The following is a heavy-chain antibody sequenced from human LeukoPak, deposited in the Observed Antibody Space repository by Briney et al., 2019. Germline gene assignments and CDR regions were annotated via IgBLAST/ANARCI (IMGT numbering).Heavy chain of an antibody. D-gene: IGHD3-22*01. J-gene: IGHJ4*02. CDR2: IYHSGST. CDR1: GGSITSGGYS. Sequence: SETLSLTCAVSGGSITSGGYSWSWIRQPPGKGLEWIGYIYHSGSTYYNPSLESRVTISLDRSKHQFSLNLTSVTAADTAVYYCAGLVGRYSSGLYYYYFDYWGQGTLVTVSS. CDR3: AGLVGRYSSGLYYYYFDY. V-gene: IGHV4-30-2*01.